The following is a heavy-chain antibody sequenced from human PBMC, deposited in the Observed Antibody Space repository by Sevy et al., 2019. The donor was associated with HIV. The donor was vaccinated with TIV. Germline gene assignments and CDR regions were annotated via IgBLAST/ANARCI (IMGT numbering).Heavy chain of an antibody. V-gene: IGHV1-69*13. CDR3: ARELEITMVRGVIFDY. D-gene: IGHD3-10*01. Sequence: ASLKVSCKASGGTFSSYAISWVRQAPGQGLEWMGGIIPIFGTANYAQKFQGRVTITADESTSTAYMELSSLRSEDTAVYYCARELEITMVRGVIFDYWGQGTLVTVSS. J-gene: IGHJ4*02. CDR2: IIPIFGTA. CDR1: GGTFSSYA.